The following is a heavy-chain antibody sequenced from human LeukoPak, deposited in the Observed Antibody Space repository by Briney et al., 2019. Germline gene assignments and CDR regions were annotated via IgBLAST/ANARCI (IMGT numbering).Heavy chain of an antibody. CDR2: IIPMSETP. D-gene: IGHD2-2*01. Sequence: SVKVSCKASGGTFSINAITWVRQAPGQGLEWMGGIIPMSETPKYTQKFQGRVTITTDESTNTAYMELSSLRSEDTAVYYCARDKNSGECVSDSCYGVWPLDIWGQGTMVTVSS. V-gene: IGHV1-69*05. J-gene: IGHJ3*02. CDR1: GGTFSINA. CDR3: ARDKNSGECVSDSCYGVWPLDI.